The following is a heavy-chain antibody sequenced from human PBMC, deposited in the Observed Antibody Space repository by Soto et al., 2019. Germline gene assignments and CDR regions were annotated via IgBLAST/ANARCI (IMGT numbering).Heavy chain of an antibody. V-gene: IGHV3-33*01. J-gene: IGHJ4*02. Sequence: QVQLVESGGGVVQPGRSLRLSCAASGFTFSSYGMHWVRQAPGKGLEWVAVIWYDGSNKYYADSVKGRFTISRDNSKNTLELQMNSLRAEDTAVYYCARERGSSSRYYFDYWGQGTLVTVSS. D-gene: IGHD6-13*01. CDR1: GFTFSSYG. CDR2: IWYDGSNK. CDR3: ARERGSSSRYYFDY.